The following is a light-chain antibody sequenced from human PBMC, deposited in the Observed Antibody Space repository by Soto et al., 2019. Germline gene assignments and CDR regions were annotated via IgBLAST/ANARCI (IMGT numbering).Light chain of an antibody. CDR3: QSYDSSLSGYV. V-gene: IGLV1-40*01. J-gene: IGLJ1*01. Sequence: QSVLTQPPSVSGAPGQRVTISCTGSSSNIGANYDVHWYQHLPGTAPKLLIYGNSSRPSGVPDRFSGSKSGTSASLAITGLQAEDEADYYCQSYDSSLSGYVVGTGTKVTVL. CDR2: GNS. CDR1: SSNIGANYD.